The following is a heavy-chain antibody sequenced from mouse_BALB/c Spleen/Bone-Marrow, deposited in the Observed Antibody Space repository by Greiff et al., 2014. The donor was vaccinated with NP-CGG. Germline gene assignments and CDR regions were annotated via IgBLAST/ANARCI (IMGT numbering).Heavy chain of an antibody. V-gene: IGHV1-14*01. J-gene: IGHJ3*01. CDR3: ARSGRYDGFAY. CDR2: INPYSDGT. CDR1: GYTFTSYV. Sequence: EVKLMESGPELVKPGASVKMSCKASGYTFTSYVMHWVKQKPGQGLEWIGYINPYSDGTKYNEKFKGKATLTSDKSSSTAYMELSSLTSEDSAVYYCARSGRYDGFAYWGQGTLVTVSA. D-gene: IGHD2-14*01.